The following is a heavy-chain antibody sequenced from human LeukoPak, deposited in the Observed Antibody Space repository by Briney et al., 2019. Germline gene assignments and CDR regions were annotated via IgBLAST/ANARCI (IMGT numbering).Heavy chain of an antibody. CDR1: GFTFGDYA. D-gene: IGHD3-3*01. CDR3: TRPSNYDFDP. Sequence: GGSLRLSCTASGFTFGDYAMSWVRQAPGKGLEWVGFIRSKAYGGTTEYAASVKGRFTISRDDSKSIAYLQMNSLKTEDTAVYYCTRPSNYDFDPWGQGTLVTVSS. CDR2: IRSKAYGGTT. V-gene: IGHV3-49*04. J-gene: IGHJ5*02.